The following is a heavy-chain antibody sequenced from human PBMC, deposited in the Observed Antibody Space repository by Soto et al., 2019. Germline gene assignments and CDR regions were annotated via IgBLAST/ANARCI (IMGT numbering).Heavy chain of an antibody. Sequence: GVSLRLSCVGSRFVFNDYAVKWVRQAPCKGLEWVSFISSDGNYKYYGDSVKGRFTISRDKSRTTVYLQMNSPRAEDTAVYYCAKGRDDISLGIDVWGQGTTGTVSS. CDR2: ISSDGNYK. CDR3: AKGRDDISLGIDV. V-gene: IGHV3-30*18. CDR1: RFVFNDYA. D-gene: IGHD2-21*01. J-gene: IGHJ6*02.